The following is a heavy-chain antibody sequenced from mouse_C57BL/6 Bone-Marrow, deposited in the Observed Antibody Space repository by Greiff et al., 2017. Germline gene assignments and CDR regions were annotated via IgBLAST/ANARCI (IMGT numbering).Heavy chain of an antibody. V-gene: IGHV1-59*01. D-gene: IGHD2-3*01. CDR2: IDPSDSYT. CDR1: GYTFTSYW. J-gene: IGHJ2*01. Sequence: QVHVKQPGAELVRPGTSVKLSCKASGYTFTSYWMHWVKQRPGQGLEWIGVIDPSDSYTNYNQKFKGKATLTVDTSSSTAYMQLSSLTSEDSAVYYCARGWLLRYWGQGTTLTVSS. CDR3: ARGWLLRY.